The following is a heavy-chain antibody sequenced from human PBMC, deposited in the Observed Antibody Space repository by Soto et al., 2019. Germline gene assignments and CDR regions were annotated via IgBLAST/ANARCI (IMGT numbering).Heavy chain of an antibody. CDR2: ISDSGGTT. J-gene: IGHJ4*02. V-gene: IGHV3-23*01. D-gene: IGHD6-6*01. Sequence: GGSLRLSCAASGFTFSSYAMTWVRQAPGKGLEWVSTISDSGGTTYYADSVKGRFTISRDNSKNTLYLQMNSLRAEDTAVYYCARSTRPRGSPYFDYWGQGTLVTVSS. CDR3: ARSTRPRGSPYFDY. CDR1: GFTFSSYA.